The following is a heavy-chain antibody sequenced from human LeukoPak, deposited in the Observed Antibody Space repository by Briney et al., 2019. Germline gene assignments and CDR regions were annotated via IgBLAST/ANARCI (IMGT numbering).Heavy chain of an antibody. CDR1: GFSISDYY. V-gene: IGHV3-11*01. D-gene: IGHD3-16*01. CDR3: TRQRRGTYYAFDS. J-gene: IGHJ4*02. Sequence: GGSLRLSCDASGFSISDYYMSWIRQSPGKGLEWISYITSGGASTNYADSVKGRFTISRDKAKNPVALQLNSLRAEDTAVYYCTRQRRGTYYAFDSWGQGTLVTVSS. CDR2: ITSGGAST.